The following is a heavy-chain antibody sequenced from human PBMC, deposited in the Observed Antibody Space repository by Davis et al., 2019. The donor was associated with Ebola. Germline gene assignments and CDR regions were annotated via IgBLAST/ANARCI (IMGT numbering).Heavy chain of an antibody. J-gene: IGHJ6*04. CDR1: GFTFRSYD. V-gene: IGHV3-30*18. CDR3: AKRIAAADYYYYYGMDV. CDR2: ILYDGSNK. D-gene: IGHD6-13*01. Sequence: PGGSLRLSCAASGFTFRSYDMHWVRQAPGKGLEWVAVILYDGSNKYYADSVKGRFTISRDNSKNTLYLQMNSLRAEDTAVYYCAKRIAAADYYYYYGMDVWGKGTTVTVSS.